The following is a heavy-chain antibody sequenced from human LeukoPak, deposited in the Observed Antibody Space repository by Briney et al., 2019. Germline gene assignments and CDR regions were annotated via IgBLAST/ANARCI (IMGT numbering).Heavy chain of an antibody. D-gene: IGHD2-2*02. CDR3: ASAPILRGEGGERCRCGLDV. Sequence: PGRSLRLSCAASGFTFSSYEMNWVRQAPGKGLEWVSYISSSGSTIYYADSVKGRFTISRDNAKNSLYLQMNSLRAEDTAVYYCASAPILRGEGGERCRCGLDVWGQGTTVIVSS. CDR1: GFTFSSYE. V-gene: IGHV3-48*03. CDR2: ISSSGSTI. J-gene: IGHJ6*02.